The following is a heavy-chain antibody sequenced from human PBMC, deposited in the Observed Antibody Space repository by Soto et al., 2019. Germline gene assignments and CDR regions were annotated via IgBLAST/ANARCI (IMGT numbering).Heavy chain of an antibody. CDR2: ISGSGGSA. V-gene: IGHV3-23*01. CDR3: AKNRRSSIALPFDP. CDR1: GFTFSSYA. D-gene: IGHD6-6*01. Sequence: EVQPLESGGGLVQPGGSLRLSCAGSGFTFSSYAMSWVRQAPGKGLEWVSAISGSGGSAYYADSVKGRFTISRDNSKNTLYLQMNSLRAEDTAVYYCAKNRRSSIALPFDPWGQGTLVTVSS. J-gene: IGHJ5*02.